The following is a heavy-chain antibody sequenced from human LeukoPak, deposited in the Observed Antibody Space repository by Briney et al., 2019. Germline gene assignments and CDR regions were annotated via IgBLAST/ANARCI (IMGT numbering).Heavy chain of an antibody. Sequence: SEPCPSPALSLVTPSAAVVGPGAGSASFQGRGWSGLGRCLDENVSDNEIPSYNPSLKRRVTISAEKSKNQLSLKVNSVTAADTASYYCARLTLTGEAGRGWFDAWGQGTLVIVSS. V-gene: IGHV4-39*01. CDR3: ARLTLTGEAGRGWFDA. J-gene: IGHJ5*02. CDR1: VTPSAAVVGP. D-gene: IGHD3-9*01. CDR2: CLDENVSDNEIP.